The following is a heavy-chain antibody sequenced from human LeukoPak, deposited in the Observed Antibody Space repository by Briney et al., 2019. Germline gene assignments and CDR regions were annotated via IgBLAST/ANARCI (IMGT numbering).Heavy chain of an antibody. Sequence: TGGSLRLSCAASGFTVSSNYMSWVRQAPGKGLDWVSMIYSGGSTNYADSVKGRFTISRDSSKNTLYLQMNSLRAEDTAVYYCAKIIDGYNSGFDYWGQGTLVTVSS. CDR1: GFTVSSNY. J-gene: IGHJ4*02. CDR3: AKIIDGYNSGFDY. D-gene: IGHD5-24*01. V-gene: IGHV3-53*01. CDR2: IYSGGST.